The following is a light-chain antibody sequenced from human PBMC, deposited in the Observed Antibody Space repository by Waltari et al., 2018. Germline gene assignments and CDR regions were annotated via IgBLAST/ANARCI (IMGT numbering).Light chain of an antibody. CDR2: EGS. J-gene: IGLJ2*01. V-gene: IGLV2-23*01. Sequence: QSALTQPASVSGSPGQSITISCTGTSSDVGSYNLVSWYQQHPGKAPKLMIYEGSKRPSGVSNRFSGSKSGNTASLTISGLQAEDEADYYCCSHAGSNTLFGGGTKLTVL. CDR3: CSHAGSNTL. CDR1: SSDVGSYNL.